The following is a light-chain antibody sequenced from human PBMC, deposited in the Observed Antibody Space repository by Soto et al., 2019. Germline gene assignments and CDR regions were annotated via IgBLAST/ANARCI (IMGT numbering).Light chain of an antibody. J-gene: IGKJ4*01. CDR2: GAS. V-gene: IGKV3-15*01. Sequence: EIVMTQSPATLSVSPGERVTLSCRASQSVSSRLAWYHQKPGQSPRLLIYGASTRATGIPARFSGSGSGTEFTLTINSLQSEDFAVYYCQPYNNWPLTFGGGTKVDIK. CDR1: QSVSSR. CDR3: QPYNNWPLT.